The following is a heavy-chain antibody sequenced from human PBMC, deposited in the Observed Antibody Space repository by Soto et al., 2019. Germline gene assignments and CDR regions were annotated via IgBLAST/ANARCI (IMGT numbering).Heavy chain of an antibody. D-gene: IGHD3-10*01. J-gene: IGHJ5*02. Sequence: TLSLTCTVSGGSISSGGYYWSWIRQHPWKCLEWIGYIYYSGSTYYNPSLKSRVTISVGTSKNQFSLKLSSVTAADTAVYYCARERGYYGSGSYYSEDWFDPWGQGTLVTVSS. CDR3: ARERGYYGSGSYYSEDWFDP. V-gene: IGHV4-31*03. CDR1: GGSISSGGYY. CDR2: IYYSGST.